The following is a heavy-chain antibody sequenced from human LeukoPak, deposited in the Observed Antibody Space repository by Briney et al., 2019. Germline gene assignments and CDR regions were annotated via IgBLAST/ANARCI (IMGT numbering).Heavy chain of an antibody. D-gene: IGHD2-15*01. CDR1: GFTFSSYS. V-gene: IGHV3-48*02. Sequence: GGSLRLSCAASGFTFSSYSMQWVRQAPGKGLEWVSHISSSGSTIYYADSVKGRFTISRDNAKESLYPQMSSLRDEDTAVYYCVFPYWQDLDHWGQGTLVTVSS. CDR3: VFPYWQDLDH. CDR2: ISSSGSTI. J-gene: IGHJ4*02.